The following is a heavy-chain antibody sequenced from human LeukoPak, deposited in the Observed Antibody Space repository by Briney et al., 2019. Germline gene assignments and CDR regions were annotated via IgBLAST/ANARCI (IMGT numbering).Heavy chain of an antibody. CDR3: AKSASLQPLDY. D-gene: IGHD1-1*01. V-gene: IGHV5-51*01. J-gene: IGHJ4*02. Sequence: PGESLKISCQGSGYSFTSYWIGWVRQMRGKGLEWMGINHPGDSDTRYSTFFQGLVTISAAKSISTAYLHLGSLEASDTAIYYCAKSASLQPLDYWGQGTLVTVSS. CDR1: GYSFTSYW. CDR2: NHPGDSDT.